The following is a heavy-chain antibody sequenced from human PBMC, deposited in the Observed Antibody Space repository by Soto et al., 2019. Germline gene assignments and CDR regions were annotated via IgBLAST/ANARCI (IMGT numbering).Heavy chain of an antibody. CDR1: GYSFTNYD. D-gene: IGHD6-19*01. Sequence: QIQLVQSGAEVKKPGTSVKISCRGSGYSFTNYDFQWVRQAPGQGLEWIGTINCGSGITKYSQRFQGRVTLSRDTSASTAYMELRILTSEDTDVYYFGRDWGAFSGWYDYWGLGTLVTVTS. CDR2: INCGSGIT. CDR3: GRDWGAFSGWYDY. J-gene: IGHJ4*02. V-gene: IGHV1-3*01.